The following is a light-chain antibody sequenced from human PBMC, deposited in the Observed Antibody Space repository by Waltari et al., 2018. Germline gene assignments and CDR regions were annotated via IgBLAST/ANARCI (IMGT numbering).Light chain of an antibody. V-gene: IGLV3-19*01. J-gene: IGLJ2*01. CDR1: SLRTSY. Sequence: SSELTQDPAVSVALGQTVTITCQGASLRTSYASWYQQKSGQAPLLVLFGKNKRPPGIPDRFSGYNSETTTSLTITGAQAEDEADYYCSSRDSSASHVLFAGGTKLTVL. CDR2: GKN. CDR3: SSRDSSASHVL.